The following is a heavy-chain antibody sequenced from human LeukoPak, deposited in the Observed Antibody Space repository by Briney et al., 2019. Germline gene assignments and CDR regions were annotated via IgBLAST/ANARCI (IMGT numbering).Heavy chain of an antibody. V-gene: IGHV3-48*01. J-gene: IGHJ3*02. CDR2: IEGGNYAK. D-gene: IGHD2-2*01. CDR3: ARDNLGCSSTSCPDAFDI. Sequence: GGSLRLSCTASGFSFSHHTINWVRHFPGKGLEWVSNIEGGNYAKQYAGSVESRFTISRDNAKNLVYLQMSSLRAEDAAVYYCARDNLGCSSTSCPDAFDIWGQGTMVTVSS. CDR1: GFSFSHHT.